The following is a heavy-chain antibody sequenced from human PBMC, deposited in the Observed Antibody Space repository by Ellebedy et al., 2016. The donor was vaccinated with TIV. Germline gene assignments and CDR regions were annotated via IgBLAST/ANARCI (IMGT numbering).Heavy chain of an antibody. CDR1: GGTFSSYA. D-gene: IGHD5-24*01. CDR2: IIPIFGTA. CDR3: ARWGRLHMGDYFDY. Sequence: SVKVSCXASGGTFSSYAISWVRQAPGQGLEWMGGIIPIFGTANYAQKFQGRVTITADESTSTAYMELSSLRSEDTAVYYCARWGRLHMGDYFDYWGQGTLVTVSS. J-gene: IGHJ4*02. V-gene: IGHV1-69*13.